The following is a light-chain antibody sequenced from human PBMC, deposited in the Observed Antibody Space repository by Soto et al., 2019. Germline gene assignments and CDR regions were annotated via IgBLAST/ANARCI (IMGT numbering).Light chain of an antibody. CDR1: QSIASY. CDR2: AAS. V-gene: IGKV1-39*01. CDR3: QQSYNTLYT. J-gene: IGKJ2*01. Sequence: DIQMTQSPSSLSASVGDRVTITCRASQSIASYLTWYQQKPGKAPNLLIYAASALQSGVPSRFSGSGSGTDFTLTISSLQPEDFASYYCQQSYNTLYTFGQGTKLEIK.